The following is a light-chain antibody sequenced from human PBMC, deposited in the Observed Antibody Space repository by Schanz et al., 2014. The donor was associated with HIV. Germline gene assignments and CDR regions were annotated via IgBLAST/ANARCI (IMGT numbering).Light chain of an antibody. CDR2: GAS. Sequence: EVVMTQSPGTLSLSPGEGGTLSCRASQSVGGNQIAWYQHRRGQAPRLLIYGASTRATGIPDRFSGSASGTDFTLTISRLEPEDFAVYYCHLYGRSFGPGTKVDIK. V-gene: IGKV3-20*01. CDR3: HLYGRS. J-gene: IGKJ3*01. CDR1: QSVGGNQ.